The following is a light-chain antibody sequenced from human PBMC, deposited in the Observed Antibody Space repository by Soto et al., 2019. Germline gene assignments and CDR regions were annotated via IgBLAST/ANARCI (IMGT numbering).Light chain of an antibody. CDR2: GSD. Sequence: QSVLTQPPSAAGTPGQRVTISCSGSSSNIGTNYVYWYQQLTGTAPKLLIDGSDQLPSGVPDRFSGLKSGTSASLAISGLRSEDEGDYYCAAWDGTLGAWMFGGGTKLTVL. CDR3: AAWDGTLGAWM. V-gene: IGLV1-47*02. J-gene: IGLJ3*02. CDR1: SSNIGTNY.